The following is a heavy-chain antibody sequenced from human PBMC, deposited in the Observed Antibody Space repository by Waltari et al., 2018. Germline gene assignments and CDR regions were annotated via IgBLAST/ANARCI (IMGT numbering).Heavy chain of an antibody. CDR1: GGTFSSYA. CDR2: IIPIFGTA. CDR3: ARGALRTDSTLYNWFDP. J-gene: IGHJ5*02. Sequence: QVQLVQSGAEVTKPGSSVKVSCKASGGTFSSYAISWVRQAPGQGLEWMGGIIPIFGTANYAQKFQGRVTITADKSTSTAYMELSSLRSEDTAVYYCARGALRTDSTLYNWFDPWGQGTLVTVSS. V-gene: IGHV1-69*14. D-gene: IGHD4-17*01.